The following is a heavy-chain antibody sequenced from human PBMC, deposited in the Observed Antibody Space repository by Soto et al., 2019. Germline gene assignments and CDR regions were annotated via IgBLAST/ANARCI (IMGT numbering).Heavy chain of an antibody. Sequence: ASVKVSCKASGYTFTGYYMHWVRQAPGQGLEWMGWINPNSGGTNYAQKFQGRVTMTRDTSISTAYMELSRLRSDDTAVYYCASYHITMQWLELLRNDDAFDIWGQGTMVTVSS. CDR1: GYTFTGYY. CDR3: ASYHITMQWLELLRNDDAFDI. V-gene: IGHV1-2*02. D-gene: IGHD6-19*01. J-gene: IGHJ3*02. CDR2: INPNSGGT.